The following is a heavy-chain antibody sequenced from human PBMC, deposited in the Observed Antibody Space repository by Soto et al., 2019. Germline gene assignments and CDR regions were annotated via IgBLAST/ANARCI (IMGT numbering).Heavy chain of an antibody. J-gene: IGHJ4*02. Sequence: EVQLMESGGGLVQPGGSLRLSCAASGFTFSTYAMSWVRQAPGKGLEWVSGISGSGGSTYYADSVKGRFTISRDNSNNPLYLEMNSLRAEETAVYYCAKYPRSTYYYGPAPDYWGQGTLVTVSS. D-gene: IGHD3-10*01. CDR2: ISGSGGST. CDR1: GFTFSTYA. V-gene: IGHV3-23*01. CDR3: AKYPRSTYYYGPAPDY.